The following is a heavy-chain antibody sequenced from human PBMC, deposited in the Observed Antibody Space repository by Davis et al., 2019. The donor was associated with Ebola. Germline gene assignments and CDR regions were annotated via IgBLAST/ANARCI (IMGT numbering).Heavy chain of an antibody. Sequence: PGGSLRLSCAASGFTFSSYGMHWVRQAPGKGLEWVAFIRYDGTNEYYADSVKGRFTISRDNSKNTLYLQMNSLRAEDTAVYYCAKPYCSSTSCYWERFDPWGQGTLVTVAS. CDR3: AKPYCSSTSCYWERFDP. J-gene: IGHJ5*02. CDR2: IRYDGTNE. D-gene: IGHD2-2*01. V-gene: IGHV3-30*02. CDR1: GFTFSSYG.